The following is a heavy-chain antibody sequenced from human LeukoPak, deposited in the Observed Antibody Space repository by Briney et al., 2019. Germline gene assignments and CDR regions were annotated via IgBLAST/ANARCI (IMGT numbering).Heavy chain of an antibody. Sequence: PGGSLRLSCAASGFTFSSYEMNWVRQAPGKGLEWVSVIYSGGSTYYADSVKGRFTISRDNSKNTLYLQMNSLRAEDTAVYYCARESWGDYGSGSYRARYFDYWGQGTLVTVSS. J-gene: IGHJ4*02. CDR3: ARESWGDYGSGSYRARYFDY. D-gene: IGHD3-10*01. CDR2: IYSGGST. V-gene: IGHV3-66*01. CDR1: GFTFSSYE.